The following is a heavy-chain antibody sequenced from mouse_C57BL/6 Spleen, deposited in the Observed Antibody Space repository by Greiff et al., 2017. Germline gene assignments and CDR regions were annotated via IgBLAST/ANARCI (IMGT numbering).Heavy chain of an antibody. CDR3: YYGYNYAMDY. Sequence: QVQLQQSGPELVRPGVSVKLSCKGSGYTFTDYAMHWVKQSHAQSLEWIGVISTYYGAASYNQKFKDKATMTVDKSSSTAYMELARLTSEDSAVYYDYYGYNYAMDYWGQGTSVTVSS. CDR1: GYTFTDYA. CDR2: ISTYYGAA. D-gene: IGHD1-1*01. V-gene: IGHV1-67*01. J-gene: IGHJ4*01.